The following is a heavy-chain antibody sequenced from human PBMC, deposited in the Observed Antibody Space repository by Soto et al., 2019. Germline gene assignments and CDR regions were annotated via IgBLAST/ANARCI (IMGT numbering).Heavy chain of an antibody. CDR1: GGSLSGATYS. CDR2: IFPSGTT. CDR3: ARSREFDY. V-gene: IGHV4-30-2*01. J-gene: IGHJ4*02. Sequence: SETLSLICGVSGGSLSGATYSWNWIRQPPGKGLEWIGYIFPSGTTYYDPSLKSRVTISIDVSKNQFSLSLRSLTAADTAVYYCARSREFDYWSQGTLVTVSS.